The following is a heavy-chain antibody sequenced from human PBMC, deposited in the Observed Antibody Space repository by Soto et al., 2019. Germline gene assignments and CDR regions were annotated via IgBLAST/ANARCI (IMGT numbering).Heavy chain of an antibody. Sequence: SGPTLVNPTQTLTLTCTFSGFSLSTSGMCVSWIRQPPGKALEWLALIDWDDDKYYSTSLKTRLTISKDTSKNQVVLTMTNMDPVDTATYYCARILRYRSSGWLTHYYYYGMDVWGQGTTVTV. CDR2: IDWDDDK. CDR1: GFSLSTSGMC. D-gene: IGHD6-19*01. J-gene: IGHJ6*02. CDR3: ARILRYRSSGWLTHYYYYGMDV. V-gene: IGHV2-70*01.